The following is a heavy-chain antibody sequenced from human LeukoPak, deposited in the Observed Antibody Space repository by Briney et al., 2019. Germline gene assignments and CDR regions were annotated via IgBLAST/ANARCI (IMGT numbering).Heavy chain of an antibody. D-gene: IGHD3-16*02. CDR3: ARGLRLGELSPYYFDY. Sequence: GRSLRLSCAASGFTFSSYAMHWVRQAPGKGLEWVAVISYDGSNKYYADSVKGRFTISRDNSKNTLYLQMNTLRAEDTAVYYCARGLRLGELSPYYFDYWGQGTLVTVSS. J-gene: IGHJ4*02. CDR1: GFTFSSYA. CDR2: ISYDGSNK. V-gene: IGHV3-30-3*01.